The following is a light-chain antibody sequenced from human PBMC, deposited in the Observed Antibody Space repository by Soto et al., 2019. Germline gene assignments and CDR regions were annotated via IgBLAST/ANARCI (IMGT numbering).Light chain of an antibody. CDR2: SNN. V-gene: IGLV1-44*01. J-gene: IGLJ3*02. Sequence: QSVLTQPPSASGTPGQRVTISCSGSSSNIGSNTVNWYQQLPGTAPKLLIYSNNQRPSGVPDRFSGSKSSTSASLAISGLQSEDEADYYCAAWDDSLNGWVFGGGTKRTVL. CDR1: SSNIGSNT. CDR3: AAWDDSLNGWV.